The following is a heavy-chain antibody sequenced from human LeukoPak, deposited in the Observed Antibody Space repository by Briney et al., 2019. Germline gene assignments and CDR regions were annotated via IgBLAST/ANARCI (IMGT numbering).Heavy chain of an antibody. D-gene: IGHD7-27*01. Sequence: GGSLRLSCAASGFTFSSYAMHWVRQAPGKGLEWVAVISYDGSNKYYADSVKGRFTISRDNSKNTLYLQMNSLRAEDTAVYYCARETGDAFDIWGQGTMVTVSS. J-gene: IGHJ3*02. V-gene: IGHV3-30*14. CDR1: GFTFSSYA. CDR2: ISYDGSNK. CDR3: ARETGDAFDI.